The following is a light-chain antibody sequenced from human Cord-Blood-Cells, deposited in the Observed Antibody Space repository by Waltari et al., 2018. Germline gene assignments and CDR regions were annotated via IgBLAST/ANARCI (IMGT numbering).Light chain of an antibody. J-gene: IGLJ3*02. CDR1: TSDVGGYHY. Sequence: QSALTQPRSVSGSPGQSVTLSCTGPTSDVGGYHYVSWYQQHPGKAPKPMIYDVSKRPSGVPDRFSGSKSGNTASLTISGLQAEDEADYYCCSYAGSYTWTFGQGTK. V-gene: IGLV2-11*01. CDR2: DVS. CDR3: CSYAGSYTWT.